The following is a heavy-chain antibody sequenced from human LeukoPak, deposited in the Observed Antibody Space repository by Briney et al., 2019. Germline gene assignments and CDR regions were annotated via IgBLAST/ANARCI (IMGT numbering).Heavy chain of an antibody. J-gene: IGHJ4*02. D-gene: IGHD3-22*01. Sequence: PSETLSLTCIVSGGSISSSSYYWGWIRQPPGKGLEWIGSIYYSGSTYYNPSLKSRVTISVDTSKNQFSLKLSSVTAADTAVYYCARMAVIGYDTNSTPNDYWGQGTLVTVSS. CDR1: GGSISSSSYY. CDR3: ARMAVIGYDTNSTPNDY. CDR2: IYYSGST. V-gene: IGHV4-39*01.